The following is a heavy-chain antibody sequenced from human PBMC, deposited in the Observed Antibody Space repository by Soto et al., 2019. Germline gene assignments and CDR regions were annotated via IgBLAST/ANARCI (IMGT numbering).Heavy chain of an antibody. CDR3: AKGYSSSWQNLYYYYYGMDV. CDR1: GFTFSSHA. Sequence: GGSLRLSCAASGFTFSSHAMGWLRQAPGAGPEWVSFVDGSGGDTYYADSVKGRFTISRDNSKNTLYLQMNSLRAEDTAVYYCAKGYSSSWQNLYYYYYGMDVWGQGTTVTVSS. J-gene: IGHJ6*02. V-gene: IGHV3-23*01. CDR2: VDGSGGDT. D-gene: IGHD6-13*01.